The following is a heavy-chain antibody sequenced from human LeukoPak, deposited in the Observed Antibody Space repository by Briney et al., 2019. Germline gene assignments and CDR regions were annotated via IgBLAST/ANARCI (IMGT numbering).Heavy chain of an antibody. V-gene: IGHV3-48*01. Sequence: PGGSLRLSCAASGFTFSSYSMNWVRQAPGKGLEWVSYISSSSSTIYYADSVKGQFTISRDNAKNSLYLQMNSLRAEDTAVYYCARHRKTLYGDYGEDYWGQGTLVTVSS. CDR1: GFTFSSYS. D-gene: IGHD4-17*01. CDR3: ARHRKTLYGDYGEDY. CDR2: ISSSSSTI. J-gene: IGHJ4*02.